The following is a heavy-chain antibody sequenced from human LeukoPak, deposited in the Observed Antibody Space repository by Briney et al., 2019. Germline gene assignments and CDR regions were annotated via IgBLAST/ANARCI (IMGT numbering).Heavy chain of an antibody. Sequence: GGSLRLSCAVSGFTVSSNYMSWVRQAPGKGLEWVSVLYSGGNTYYADSVKGRFTISRDNAKNSLYLQMNSLRAEDTAVYYCARESDYYDSSGYTFDYWGQGTLVTVSS. V-gene: IGHV3-53*01. J-gene: IGHJ4*02. CDR3: ARESDYYDSSGYTFDY. D-gene: IGHD3-22*01. CDR2: LYSGGNT. CDR1: GFTVSSNY.